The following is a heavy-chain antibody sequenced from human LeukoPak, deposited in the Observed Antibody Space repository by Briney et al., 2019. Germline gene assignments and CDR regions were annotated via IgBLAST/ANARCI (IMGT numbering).Heavy chain of an antibody. V-gene: IGHV1-18*01. D-gene: IGHD5-12*01. J-gene: IGHJ6*03. CDR3: AREALRGYSGYSYYYYMDV. CDR1: GYTFTSYG. Sequence: ASVKVSCKASGYTFTSYGISWVRQAPGQGLEWMGWISAYNGNTNYAQKLQGRVTMTTDTSTSTAYMELRSLRSDDTAVYYCAREALRGYSGYSYYYYMDVWGKGTTVTVSS. CDR2: ISAYNGNT.